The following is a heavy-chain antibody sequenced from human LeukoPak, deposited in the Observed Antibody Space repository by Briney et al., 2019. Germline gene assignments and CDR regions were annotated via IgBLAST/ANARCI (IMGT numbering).Heavy chain of an antibody. Sequence: GGSLRLSCAASGFTFSSYAMSWVRQAPGKGLEWVSAISGSGGSTYYVDSVKGRFTISRDNSKNTLYLQMNSLRAEDTAVYYCAKADIVVVVAAIYRGYFDYWGQGTLVTVSS. V-gene: IGHV3-23*01. CDR3: AKADIVVVVAAIYRGYFDY. J-gene: IGHJ4*02. CDR1: GFTFSSYA. D-gene: IGHD2-15*01. CDR2: ISGSGGST.